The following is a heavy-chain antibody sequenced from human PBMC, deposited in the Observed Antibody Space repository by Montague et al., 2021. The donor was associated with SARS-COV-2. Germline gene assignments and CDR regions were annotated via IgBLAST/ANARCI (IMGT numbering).Heavy chain of an antibody. CDR3: AREISGPDYFDY. V-gene: IGHV4-59*01. CDR2: IYYSGST. D-gene: IGHD3-10*01. J-gene: IGHJ4*02. Sequence: SETLSLTCTVSGGSISSYYWSWIRQPPGGELEWIGYIYYSGSTNYNPSLESRVTISADTSKNHSSLKLRSVTAADTAVYYCAREISGPDYFDYWGQGTLVTVSS. CDR1: GGSISSYY.